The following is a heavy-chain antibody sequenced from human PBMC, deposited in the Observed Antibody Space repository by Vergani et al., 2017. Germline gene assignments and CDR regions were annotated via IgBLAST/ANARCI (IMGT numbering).Heavy chain of an antibody. CDR1: GYTFTSYY. CDR3: AILDSSLNWFDP. D-gene: IGHD6-6*01. Sequence: QVQLVQSGAEVKKPGASVKVSCKASGYTFTSYYIHWVRQAPGQGLEWMGIINPSGGITSYAQKFQGRVTMTRETSTSPVYMELSSLRSEDTAVYYCAILDSSLNWFDPWGQGTLVTVSS. V-gene: IGHV1-46*01. CDR2: INPSGGIT. J-gene: IGHJ5*02.